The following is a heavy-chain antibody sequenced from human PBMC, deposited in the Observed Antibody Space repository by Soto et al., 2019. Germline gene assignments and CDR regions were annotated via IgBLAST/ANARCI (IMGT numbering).Heavy chain of an antibody. J-gene: IGHJ6*02. Sequence: PSETLSLTCTVSGGSISSSDYYWRWLRQPPGRGLEWIGYIYYRGSTYYNPSLRSRVTISVDTSKNQFSLKLSSVTAADTAVYYCARVRWFGERYYYGMDVWGQGTTVTVSS. CDR3: ARVRWFGERYYYGMDV. D-gene: IGHD3-10*01. V-gene: IGHV4-30-4*01. CDR2: IYYRGST. CDR1: GGSISSSDYY.